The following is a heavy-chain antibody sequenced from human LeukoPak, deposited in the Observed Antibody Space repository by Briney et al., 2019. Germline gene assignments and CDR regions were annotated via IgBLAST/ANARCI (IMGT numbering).Heavy chain of an antibody. V-gene: IGHV1-3*01. CDR3: ASVYKGYCSSTSCYMPYDY. CDR1: GYTFTIYA. D-gene: IGHD2-2*02. CDR2: INAGNGNT. J-gene: IGHJ4*02. Sequence: ASVKVSFKASGYTFTIYAMHWVRQAPGQRLEWMGWINAGNGNTKYSQKFQGRVTITRDTSASTAYMELSSLRSEDTAVYYCASVYKGYCSSTSCYMPYDYWGQGTLVTVSS.